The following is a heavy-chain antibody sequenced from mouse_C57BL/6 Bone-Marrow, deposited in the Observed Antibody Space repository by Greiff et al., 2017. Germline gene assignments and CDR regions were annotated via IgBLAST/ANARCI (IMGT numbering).Heavy chain of an antibody. CDR3: TRGITTVVAGDY. CDR2: IDPETGGT. V-gene: IGHV1-15*01. CDR1: GYTFTDYE. D-gene: IGHD1-1*01. J-gene: IGHJ2*01. Sequence: VHLVESGAELVRPGASVTLSCKASGYTFTDYEMHWVKQTPVHGLEWIGAIDPETGGTAYNQKFKGKDILTADKSSSTAYMELRSLTSEDSAVYYCTRGITTVVAGDYWGQGTTLTVSS.